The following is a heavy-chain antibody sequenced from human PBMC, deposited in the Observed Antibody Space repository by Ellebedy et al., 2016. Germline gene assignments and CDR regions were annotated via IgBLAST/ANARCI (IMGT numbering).Heavy chain of an antibody. Sequence: SETLSLTCNVSGGSVSSDYWNWIRRPPGKGLEWIGYVFYTGTTNYNPSPKSRVTMSVDTSKSQFSLRLTSVTAADTAVYYCAKWNGGWYAFEVWGQGTMVTVSS. CDR2: VFYTGTT. CDR3: AKWNGGWYAFEV. J-gene: IGHJ3*01. CDR1: GGSVSSDY. V-gene: IGHV4-59*02. D-gene: IGHD6-19*01.